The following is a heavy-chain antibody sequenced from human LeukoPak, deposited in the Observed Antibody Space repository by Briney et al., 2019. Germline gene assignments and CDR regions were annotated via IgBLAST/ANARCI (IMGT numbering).Heavy chain of an antibody. D-gene: IGHD3-10*02. J-gene: IGHJ3*02. CDR2: IYLSGTT. CDR3: ARKGSPFVRPVDS. CDR1: GGSISTPNYY. Sequence: SETLSLTCTVSGGSISTPNYYWAWIRQPPGKGLEWIGSIYLSGTTYHNLPLTNRVTLSIDMFKNQFPLSQRTVTDADTPAYYCARKGSPFVRPVDSWGQGTVGAVSS. V-gene: IGHV4-39*06.